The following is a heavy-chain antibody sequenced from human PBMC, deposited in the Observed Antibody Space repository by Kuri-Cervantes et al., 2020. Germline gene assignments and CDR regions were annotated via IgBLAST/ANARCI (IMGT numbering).Heavy chain of an antibody. J-gene: IGHJ5*02. CDR2: IRNDGSDK. CDR3: AKGMVGYSRDDWFDP. V-gene: IGHV3-30*02. CDR1: GFTFNDYY. D-gene: IGHD6-13*01. Sequence: GESLKISCAASGFTFNDYYMSWVRQAPGKGLECVAFIRNDGSDKYYADSVKGRISISRDNSKNTLYLQMNSLRAEDTAVYYCAKGMVGYSRDDWFDPWGQGTLVTVSS.